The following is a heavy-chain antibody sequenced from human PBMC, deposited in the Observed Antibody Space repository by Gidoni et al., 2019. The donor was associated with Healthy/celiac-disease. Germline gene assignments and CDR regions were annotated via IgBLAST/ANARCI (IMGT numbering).Heavy chain of an antibody. CDR1: GFTFSSYA. CDR2: ISYDGSNK. CDR3: ASGQWLEYHFDY. Sequence: QVQLVESGGGVVQPGRSLRLSCAASGFTFSSYAMHWVRQAPGKGLEWVAVISYDGSNKYYADSVKGRFTISRDNSKNTLYLQMNSLRAEDTAVYYCASGQWLEYHFDYWGQGTLVTVSS. J-gene: IGHJ4*02. D-gene: IGHD6-19*01. V-gene: IGHV3-30-3*01.